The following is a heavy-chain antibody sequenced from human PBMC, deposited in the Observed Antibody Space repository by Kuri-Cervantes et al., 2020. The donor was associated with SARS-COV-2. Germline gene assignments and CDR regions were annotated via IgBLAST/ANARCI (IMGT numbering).Heavy chain of an antibody. CDR1: GFTFDDYG. D-gene: IGHD3-22*01. CDR3: ARGPYYYDTSGSWWFDP. Sequence: GESPETSLAASGFTFDDYGMSWVRQAPGKGLEWVSGINWNGGSTGYADSVKGRFTLSRDNAKNSLYLQMNSLRAEDTALYHCARGPYYYDTSGSWWFDPWGQGTLVTVSS. V-gene: IGHV3-20*02. CDR2: INWNGGST. J-gene: IGHJ5*02.